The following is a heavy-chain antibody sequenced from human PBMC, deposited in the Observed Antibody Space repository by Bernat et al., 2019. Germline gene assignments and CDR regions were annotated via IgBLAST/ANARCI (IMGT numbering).Heavy chain of an antibody. CDR2: ISNSGSTV. V-gene: IGHV3-48*02. J-gene: IGHJ4*02. Sequence: EVQLLESGGDLVQPGGSLRLSCAASGFTFSGFAMTWVRQAPGKGLEWISYISNSGSTVYYADSVRGRFTISRDNAKNSLYLQMNSLRDEDTAVYYCARDAAGNFDYWGQGTLVTVSS. D-gene: IGHD6-25*01. CDR3: ARDAAGNFDY. CDR1: GFTFSGFA.